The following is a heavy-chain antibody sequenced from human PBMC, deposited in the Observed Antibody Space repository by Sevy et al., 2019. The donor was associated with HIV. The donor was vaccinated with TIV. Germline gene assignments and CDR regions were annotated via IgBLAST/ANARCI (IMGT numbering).Heavy chain of an antibody. D-gene: IGHD4-17*01. CDR1: GFNFSNYG. J-gene: IGHJ4*02. CDR2: IWYDRSNK. V-gene: IGHV3-33*01. Sequence: GGSLRLSCATSGFNFSNYGMHWVRQAPGKGLEWVALIWYDRSNKYYRDSVKGRLTISRDNSKNTLYLQMKSLRGEDTAVYYCARGRDYGNLDYWGQGTLVTVSS. CDR3: ARGRDYGNLDY.